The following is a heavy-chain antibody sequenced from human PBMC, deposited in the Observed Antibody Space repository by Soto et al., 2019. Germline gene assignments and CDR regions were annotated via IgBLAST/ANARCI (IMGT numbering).Heavy chain of an antibody. D-gene: IGHD2-8*01. J-gene: IGHJ3*02. Sequence: EVQLVESGGGLVQPGGSLRLSCAASGFTFSSYWMSWVRQAPGKGLEWVANIKQDGNEKYYVDSVKGRFTIARDNAKNSLDLQMDSLRAEDTAVYYCARSCANGVCCMLGPYDAFDIWGQGTMVTVSS. CDR1: GFTFSSYW. CDR3: ARSCANGVCCMLGPYDAFDI. CDR2: IKQDGNEK. V-gene: IGHV3-7*01.